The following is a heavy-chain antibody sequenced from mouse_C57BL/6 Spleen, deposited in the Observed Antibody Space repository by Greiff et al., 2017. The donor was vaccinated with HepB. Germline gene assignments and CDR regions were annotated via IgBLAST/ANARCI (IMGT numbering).Heavy chain of an antibody. Sequence: QVQLRQPGAELVKPGASVKLSCKASGYTFTSYWMHWVKQRPGRGLEWIGRIDPNSGGTKYNEKFKSKATLTVDKPSSTAYMQLSSLTSEDSAVYYCARSYDYDRFAYWGQGTLVTVSA. CDR3: ARSYDYDRFAY. CDR1: GYTFTSYW. D-gene: IGHD2-4*01. V-gene: IGHV1-72*01. CDR2: IDPNSGGT. J-gene: IGHJ3*01.